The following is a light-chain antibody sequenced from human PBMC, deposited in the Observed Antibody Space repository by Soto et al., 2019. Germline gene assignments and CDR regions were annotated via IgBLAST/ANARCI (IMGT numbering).Light chain of an antibody. Sequence: DIQVTQSPSSLSSSVGDRVTITCRASQSISSYLNWYQQKPGKAPKLLIYAASSLQSGVPSRFSGSGSGTEFTLTISSLQSEDFAEYHCQQYNNWPQTFGQGRKVDIK. V-gene: IGKV1-39*01. CDR2: AAS. J-gene: IGKJ1*01. CDR1: QSISSY. CDR3: QQYNNWPQT.